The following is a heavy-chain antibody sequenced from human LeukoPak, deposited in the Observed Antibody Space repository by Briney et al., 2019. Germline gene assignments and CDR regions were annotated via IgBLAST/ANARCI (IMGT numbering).Heavy chain of an antibody. CDR2: ISSSSSSI. J-gene: IGHJ6*02. CDR3: AKDTFPPKQLVLNGGMDV. D-gene: IGHD6-13*01. V-gene: IGHV3-21*04. Sequence: GGSLRLSCAASGFTFNSYSMNWVRQAPGKGLEWVSSISSSSSSIYYADSVKGRFTISRDNAKNSLYLQMNSLRAEDTALYYCAKDTFPPKQLVLNGGMDVWGQGTTVTVSS. CDR1: GFTFNSYS.